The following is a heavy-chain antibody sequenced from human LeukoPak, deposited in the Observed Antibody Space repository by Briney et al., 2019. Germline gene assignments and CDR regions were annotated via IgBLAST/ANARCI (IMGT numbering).Heavy chain of an antibody. CDR3: ARVGGEFFIDY. J-gene: IGHJ4*02. Sequence: ASVKVSCKASGYTFTSYGISWVRQAPGQGLEWMGWIIAYNGNTNYAQKLQGRVTMTTDTSTRTAYVELRSLRSDDTAVYYCARVGGEFFIDYWGQGTLVTVSS. D-gene: IGHD3-16*01. V-gene: IGHV1-18*01. CDR1: GYTFTSYG. CDR2: IIAYNGNT.